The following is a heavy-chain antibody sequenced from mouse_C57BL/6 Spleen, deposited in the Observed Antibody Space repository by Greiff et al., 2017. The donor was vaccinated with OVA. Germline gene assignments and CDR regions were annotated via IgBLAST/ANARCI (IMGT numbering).Heavy chain of an antibody. CDR3: ARGIYYDYDRSMDY. V-gene: IGHV1-69*01. D-gene: IGHD2-4*01. Sequence: VKLQQPGAELVMPGASVKLSCKASGYTFTSYWMHWVKQRPGQGLEWIGEIDPSDSYTNYNQKLKGKSTLTVDKSSSTAYMQLSSLTSEDSAVYYCARGIYYDYDRSMDYWGQGTSVTVSS. CDR2: IDPSDSYT. J-gene: IGHJ4*01. CDR1: GYTFTSYW.